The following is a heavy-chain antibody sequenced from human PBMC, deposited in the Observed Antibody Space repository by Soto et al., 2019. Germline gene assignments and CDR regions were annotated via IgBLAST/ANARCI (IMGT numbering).Heavy chain of an antibody. Sequence: QVQLVQSGAEVEKPGASVKVSCKASGYTFTNYGINWVRQAPGQGLEWVGWINSYNGNTNYAQRLQGRVTMTTDTSTSTANMELRSLRSDDTAVYYCARGSSPVDFDYWGQGTLVTVSS. CDR2: INSYNGNT. D-gene: IGHD6-13*01. CDR1: GYTFTNYG. V-gene: IGHV1-18*01. CDR3: ARGSSPVDFDY. J-gene: IGHJ4*02.